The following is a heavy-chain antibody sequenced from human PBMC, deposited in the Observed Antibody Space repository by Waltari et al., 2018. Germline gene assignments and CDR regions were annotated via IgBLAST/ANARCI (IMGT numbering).Heavy chain of an antibody. CDR2: IFHNGST. V-gene: IGHV4-38-2*01. CDR1: GSSISSGYY. Sequence: QVQLQESGPGLVKPSETLSLTCAVFGSSISSGYYWGWIRQPPGKGLEWVGTIFHNGSTYYNPSLKSRVTISVDTSKNQFSLKLSSVTAADTAVYFCARLGNMITFRGVIVPSSDAFDIWGQGTMVTVSS. D-gene: IGHD3-16*02. J-gene: IGHJ3*02. CDR3: ARLGNMITFRGVIVPSSDAFDI.